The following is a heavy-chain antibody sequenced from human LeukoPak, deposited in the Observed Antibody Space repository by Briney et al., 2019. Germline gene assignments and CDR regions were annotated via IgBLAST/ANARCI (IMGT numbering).Heavy chain of an antibody. J-gene: IGHJ4*02. CDR1: GGSISSYY. D-gene: IGHD6-19*01. CDR3: ARSYSGGWYSEFIDY. V-gene: IGHV4-4*07. Sequence: PSETLSLTCTVSGGSISSYYWSWIRQPAGKGLEWIGRIYTTGSTNYNPSLKSRVTMSVDTSKNQFSLKLSSVTAADTAVYYCARSYSGGWYSEFIDYWGQGTLVTVSS. CDR2: IYTTGST.